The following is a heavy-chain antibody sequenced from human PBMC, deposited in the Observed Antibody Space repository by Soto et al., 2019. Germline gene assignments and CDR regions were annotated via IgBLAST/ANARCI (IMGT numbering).Heavy chain of an antibody. D-gene: IGHD5-12*01. J-gene: IGHJ4*02. CDR3: AREGSGYNF. Sequence: GASVKVSCKASGGTFSSYATSWVRQAPGQGLEWMGGIVPVFGRPNYAQRFRGRLTITADESTSTGYMELISLRSDDTAVYYCAREGSGYNFWGQGTQVTVSS. CDR2: IVPVFGRP. V-gene: IGHV1-69*13. CDR1: GGTFSSYA.